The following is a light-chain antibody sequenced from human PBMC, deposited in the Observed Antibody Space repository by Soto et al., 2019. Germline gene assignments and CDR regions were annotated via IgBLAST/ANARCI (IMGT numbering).Light chain of an antibody. J-gene: IGKJ1*01. CDR2: AAS. V-gene: IGKV1-39*01. CDR3: QQSYSTLPWT. CDR1: QSISSY. Sequence: DIQMTQSPSSLSASVGDRDTITCRASQSISSYLNWYQQKPGKAPKLLIYAASSLQSGVPSRFSGSGSGTDFTLTISSLLPEDFAAYYCQQSYSTLPWTFGQGTKVEIK.